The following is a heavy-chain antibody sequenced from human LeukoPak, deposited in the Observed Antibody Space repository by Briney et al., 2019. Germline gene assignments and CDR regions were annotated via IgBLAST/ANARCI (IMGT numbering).Heavy chain of an antibody. CDR2: IYYSGST. J-gene: IGHJ6*03. CDR1: GGSISSGDYY. D-gene: IGHD3-10*01. Sequence: PSQTLSLTCTVSGGSISSGDYYWSWIRQPPGKGLEWIGYIYYSGSTYYNPSLKSRVTISVDTSKNQFSLKLSSVTAADTAVYYCAREKIRGLVYYYYMDVWGKGTTVTVSS. V-gene: IGHV4-30-4*08. CDR3: AREKIRGLVYYYYMDV.